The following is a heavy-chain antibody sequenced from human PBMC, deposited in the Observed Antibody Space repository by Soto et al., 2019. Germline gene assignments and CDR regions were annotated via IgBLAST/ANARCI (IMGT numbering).Heavy chain of an antibody. D-gene: IGHD3-16*02. J-gene: IGHJ6*02. CDR2: ISSSGSNT. Sequence: PGGSLRLSCAASGFTFSNYAMSGVRQDPGKGLEWVAAISSSGSNTYYADSVKGRFTISRDNSKNTLYLQMNSLRAEDTAVYYCARVPPRFGGVIVFYYYGMDVWGQGTTVTVSS. V-gene: IGHV3-23*01. CDR1: GFTFSNYA. CDR3: ARVPPRFGGVIVFYYYGMDV.